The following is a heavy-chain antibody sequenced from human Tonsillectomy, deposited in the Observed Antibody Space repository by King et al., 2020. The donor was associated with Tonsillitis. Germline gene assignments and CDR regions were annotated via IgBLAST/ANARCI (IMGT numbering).Heavy chain of an antibody. D-gene: IGHD1-7*01. CDR1: GFTFSNYW. CDR2: INSDGSST. J-gene: IGHJ4*02. CDR3: ARPGGYWSGARCFRWNYPFDY. V-gene: IGHV3-74*01. Sequence: VQLVESGGGLVQPGGSLRLSCAASGFTFSNYWIHWVRQAPGKGLVWVSRINSDGSSTSYADSVKGRFTISRDNAKNTLYLQMNSLRAEDTAVYYCARPGGYWSGARCFRWNYPFDYWGQGTLVTVSS.